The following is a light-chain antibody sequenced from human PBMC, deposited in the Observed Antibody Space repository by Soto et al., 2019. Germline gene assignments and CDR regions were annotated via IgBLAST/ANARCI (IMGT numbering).Light chain of an antibody. V-gene: IGKV1-12*01. CDR2: GAS. J-gene: IGKJ1*01. Sequence: DIQMTQPPSSVSASVGDRLTLTCRASRDISNSLAWYQQTPGKAPKLLLRGASSLHRGVPSRFSGGGAGTEFTLTISSLQPEDFATYYCQQTSAFPRTFGQGTKVDIK. CDR1: RDISNS. CDR3: QQTSAFPRT.